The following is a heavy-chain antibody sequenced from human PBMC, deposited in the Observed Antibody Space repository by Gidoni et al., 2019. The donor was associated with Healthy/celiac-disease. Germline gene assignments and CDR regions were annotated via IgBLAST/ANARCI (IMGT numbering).Heavy chain of an antibody. V-gene: IGHV3-30*18. CDR1: GFTFSSYG. Sequence: QVQLVESGGGVVQPGRSLRLSCAASGFTFSSYGMHWVRQAPGKGLEWVAVISYDGSNKYYADSVKGRFTISRDNSKNTLYLQMNSLRAEDTAVYYCAKGKFGVVSYYYGMDVWGQGTTVTVSS. J-gene: IGHJ6*02. CDR3: AKGKFGVVSYYYGMDV. CDR2: ISYDGSNK. D-gene: IGHD3-3*01.